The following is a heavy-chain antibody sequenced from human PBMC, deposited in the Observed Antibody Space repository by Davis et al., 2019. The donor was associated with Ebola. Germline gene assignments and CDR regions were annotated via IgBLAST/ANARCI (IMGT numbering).Heavy chain of an antibody. Sequence: GESLKISCAASGFTFSNAWMSWVRPAPGKGLEWVGRIKSKTDGGTTDYAAPVKGRFTISRDDSKNTLYLQMNSLKTEDTAVYYCTIWWPLVDYWGQGTLVTVSS. J-gene: IGHJ4*02. D-gene: IGHD4/OR15-4a*01. CDR2: IKSKTDGGTT. V-gene: IGHV3-15*01. CDR1: GFTFSNAW. CDR3: TIWWPLVDY.